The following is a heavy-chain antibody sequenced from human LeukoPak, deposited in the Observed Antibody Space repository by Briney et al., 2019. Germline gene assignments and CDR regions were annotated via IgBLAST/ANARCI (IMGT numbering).Heavy chain of an antibody. V-gene: IGHV3-30*02. CDR3: TKDLGTEYNIFDY. CDR1: EFTFSAYA. Sequence: PGGSLRLSRAPSEFTFSAYAMHWIRQAPGRGLEWVAFVRYGGNIKYYADSVKGRFTISRDNSKNTLYLQMNSLRPEDTAVYYCTKDLGTEYNIFDYWGQGTLVTVSS. CDR2: VRYGGNIK. J-gene: IGHJ4*02. D-gene: IGHD3-9*01.